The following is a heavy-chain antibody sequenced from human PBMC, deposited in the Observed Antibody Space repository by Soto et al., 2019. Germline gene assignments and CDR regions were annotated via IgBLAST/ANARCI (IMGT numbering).Heavy chain of an antibody. D-gene: IGHD1-1*01. CDR2: INPIFGTA. CDR3: ARENGYNFNWFDP. Sequence: ASVKVSCKASGGTFRSYAISWVRQAPGQGLEWMGGINPIFGTANYGLKLQGRVTITPDESTSTAYMELSSLRSEDTAVYYCARENGYNFNWFDPWGQGTLVTVSS. CDR1: GGTFRSYA. V-gene: IGHV1-69*13. J-gene: IGHJ5*02.